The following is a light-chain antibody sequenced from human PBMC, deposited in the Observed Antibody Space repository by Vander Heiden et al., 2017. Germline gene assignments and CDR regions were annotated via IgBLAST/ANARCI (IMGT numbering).Light chain of an antibody. CDR1: QDISNY. CDR2: DEF. J-gene: IGKJ4*01. Sequence: DIQMTQSPSSLSASVGDRVTITCQASQDISNYLHWYQQKPGKAPKLMIYDEFNLETGVPSRCSGSASGTHFTFTISSLQPEDIATYYCQQYDNLPLTFGGGTKVEI. V-gene: IGKV1-33*01. CDR3: QQYDNLPLT.